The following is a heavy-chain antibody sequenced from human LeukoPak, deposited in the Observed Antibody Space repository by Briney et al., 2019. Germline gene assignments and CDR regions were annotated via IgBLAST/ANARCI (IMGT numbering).Heavy chain of an antibody. J-gene: IGHJ4*02. D-gene: IGHD4/OR15-4a*01. V-gene: IGHV3-33*01. CDR1: GFIFSNCG. CDR2: MYSDGSTQ. Sequence: GGSLRLSCAASGFIFSNCGMHWVRQTPGKGLEWVAVMYSDGSTQYYADSVKGRFTISRDNSKTRLYLQMTSLRAEDTAVYYCARDSYGAYLYFDYWGQETRFTVSS. CDR3: ARDSYGAYLYFDY.